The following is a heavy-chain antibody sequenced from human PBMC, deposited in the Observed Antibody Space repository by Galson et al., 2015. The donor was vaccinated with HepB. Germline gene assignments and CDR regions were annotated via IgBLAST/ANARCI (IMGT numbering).Heavy chain of an antibody. Sequence: LTCTVSGGSISSSSYYWGWIRQPPGKGLEWIGSIYYSGSTYYNPSLKSRVSISVDTSKNQFSLKLSSVTAADTAVYYCTRQAPHTLSDSSSYLDYWGQGTLVTVSS. CDR3: TRQAPHTLSDSSSYLDY. CDR2: IYYSGST. J-gene: IGHJ4*02. CDR1: GGSISSSSYY. V-gene: IGHV4-39*01. D-gene: IGHD6-13*01.